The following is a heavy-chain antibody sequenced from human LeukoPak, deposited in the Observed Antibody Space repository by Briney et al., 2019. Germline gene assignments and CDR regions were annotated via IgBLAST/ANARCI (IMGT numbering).Heavy chain of an antibody. Sequence: PSETLSLTCAVYGGSFSGYCWSWIRQPPGKGLEWIGEINHSGSTNYNPSLKSRVTISVDTSKNQFSLKLSSVTAADTAVYYCARISGYNFHYYYGMDVWGQGTTVTVSS. CDR2: INHSGST. CDR1: GGSFSGYC. J-gene: IGHJ6*02. D-gene: IGHD5-24*01. V-gene: IGHV4-34*01. CDR3: ARISGYNFHYYYGMDV.